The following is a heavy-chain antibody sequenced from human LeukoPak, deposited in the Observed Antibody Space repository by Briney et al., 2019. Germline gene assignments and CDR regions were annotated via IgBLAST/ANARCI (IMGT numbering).Heavy chain of an antibody. Sequence: KPSETLSLTCTVSGGSISSYYWSWIRQPPGKGLEWIGYIYYSGSTNYNPSLKSRVTISVDTSKNQFSLKLSSVTAADTAVYYCARDGSVDTAMAYFDYWGQGTLVTVSS. CDR1: GGSISSYY. V-gene: IGHV4-59*01. CDR3: ARDGSVDTAMAYFDY. D-gene: IGHD5-18*01. CDR2: IYYSGST. J-gene: IGHJ4*02.